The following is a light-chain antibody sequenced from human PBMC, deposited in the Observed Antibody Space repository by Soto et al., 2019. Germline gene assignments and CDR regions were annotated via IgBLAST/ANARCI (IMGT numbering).Light chain of an antibody. J-gene: IGKJ1*01. CDR3: QQYNSYSWT. Sequence: DIHMTQSPSTLSASLLYIVTITCXASQSISSWLAWYQQKPGKAPKLLIYDASSLESGVPSRFSGSGSGTEFTLTISSLQPDDFATYYCQQYNSYSWTFGQGTKVDIK. CDR1: QSISSW. V-gene: IGKV1-5*01. CDR2: DAS.